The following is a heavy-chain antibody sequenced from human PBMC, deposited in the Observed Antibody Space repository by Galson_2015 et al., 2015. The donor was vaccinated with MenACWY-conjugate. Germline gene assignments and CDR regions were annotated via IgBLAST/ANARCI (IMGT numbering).Heavy chain of an antibody. Sequence: SLRLSCAASGFAFSSYALSWVRQAPGKGLAWVSTISGGGDRTDYADSVKGRFTISRDNSKNTPFLQMNSLRAEDTAVYFCTKRGVFGSGTSYTNNWFDAWGQGTLVTVSS. D-gene: IGHD3-10*01. J-gene: IGHJ5*02. CDR3: TKRGVFGSGTSYTNNWFDA. CDR1: GFAFSSYA. V-gene: IGHV3-23*01. CDR2: ISGGGDRT.